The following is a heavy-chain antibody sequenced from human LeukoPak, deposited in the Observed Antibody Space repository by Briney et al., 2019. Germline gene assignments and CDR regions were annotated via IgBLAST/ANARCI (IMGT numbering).Heavy chain of an antibody. CDR1: GYTFTSYG. D-gene: IGHD2-2*01. CDR3: ARDRVVVVPAAIHGMDV. Sequence: ASVKVSCKASGYTFTSYGISWVRQAPGQGLEWMGWISAYNGNTNYAQKLQGRVTMTTDTSTSTAYMELRSLRSDDTDVYYCARDRVVVVPAAIHGMDVWGQGTTVTVSS. CDR2: ISAYNGNT. J-gene: IGHJ6*02. V-gene: IGHV1-18*01.